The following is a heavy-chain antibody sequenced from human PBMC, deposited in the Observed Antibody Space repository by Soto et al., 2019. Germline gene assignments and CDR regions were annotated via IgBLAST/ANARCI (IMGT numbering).Heavy chain of an antibody. V-gene: IGHV3-9*01. J-gene: IGHJ6*02. CDR2: ISWNSVSI. CDR3: AKDMENGYNPYYYYGMVV. D-gene: IGHD3-10*01. Sequence: EVQLVESGGDLVQPGRSLRLSCAASGFNFNDYGMHWVRQAPGKGLEWVSSISWNSVSIGYADSVKGRFTISRDNAKNSLYLQMNTLRAEYTALYYCAKDMENGYNPYYYYGMVVWGQGTTVTVSS. CDR1: GFNFNDYG.